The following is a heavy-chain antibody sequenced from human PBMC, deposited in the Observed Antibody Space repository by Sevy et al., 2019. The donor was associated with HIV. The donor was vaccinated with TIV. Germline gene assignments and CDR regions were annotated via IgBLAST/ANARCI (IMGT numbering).Heavy chain of an antibody. J-gene: IGHJ5*02. D-gene: IGHD5-12*01. V-gene: IGHV4-59*01. Sequence: SETLSLTCTVSGGPISSYYWSWIRQPPGKKLEWIGYIHYSGNTKYNPSLNSRVTMSVDTSKNQFSLKLTSVTAADTAVYYCAGAPPVRSGDDSLNWFDPWGQGTLVTVSS. CDR2: IHYSGNT. CDR3: AGAPPVRSGDDSLNWFDP. CDR1: GGPISSYY.